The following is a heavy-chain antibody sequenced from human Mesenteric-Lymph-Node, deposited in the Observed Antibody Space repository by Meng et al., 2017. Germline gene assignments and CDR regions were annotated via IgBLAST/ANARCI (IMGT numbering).Heavy chain of an antibody. V-gene: IGHV3-43*01. D-gene: IGHD2-2*03. CDR1: GFTFDDYT. CDR3: AKDIGYCSSTSCYPDAFDI. Sequence: GESLKISCAASGFTFDDYTMHWVRQAPGKGLEWVSLISWDGGSTYYADSVKGRFTISRDNSKNSLYLQMNSLRTEDTALYYCAKDIGYCSSTSCYPDAFDIWGQGTMVTVSS. J-gene: IGHJ3*02. CDR2: ISWDGGST.